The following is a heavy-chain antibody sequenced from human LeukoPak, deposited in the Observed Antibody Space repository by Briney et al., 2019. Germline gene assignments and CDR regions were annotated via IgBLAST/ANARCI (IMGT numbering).Heavy chain of an antibody. V-gene: IGHV3-23*01. Sequence: PGGSLRLSCAASGFTFSSYAMSWVRQAPGKGLEWVSAISGSGGSTYYADSVKGRFTISRDNSKNTLYLQMNSLRAEDTAVYYCAKSIRVGAKTRPDAFDIWGQGTMVTVSS. CDR2: ISGSGGST. D-gene: IGHD1-26*01. CDR1: GFTFSSYA. CDR3: AKSIRVGAKTRPDAFDI. J-gene: IGHJ3*02.